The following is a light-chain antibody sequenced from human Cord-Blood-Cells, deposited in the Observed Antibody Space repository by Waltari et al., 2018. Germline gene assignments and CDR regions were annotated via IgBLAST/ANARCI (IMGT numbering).Light chain of an antibody. CDR3: QSYDSSLSGSV. V-gene: IGLV1-40*01. CDR1: SSNIWAGYD. CDR2: GNS. J-gene: IGLJ2*01. Sequence: QSVLTQPPSVSGAPAQRVTIPCTGSSSNIWAGYDVPWYQQLPGTAPKLLIYGNSNRPSGVPDRFSGSKSGTSASLAITGLQAEDEADYYCQSYDSSLSGSVFGGGTKLTVL.